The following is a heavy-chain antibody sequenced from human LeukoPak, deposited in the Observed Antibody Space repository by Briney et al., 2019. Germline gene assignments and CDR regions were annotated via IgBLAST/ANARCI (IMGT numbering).Heavy chain of an antibody. CDR3: ARDIYGSGSYYLDY. CDR1: GFTFRSYW. D-gene: IGHD3-10*01. Sequence: GGSLRLSCAASGFTFRSYWMSWVRQAPGKGLEWVSYISSSSSTIYYADSVKGRFTISRDNAKNSLYLQMNSLRAEDTAVYYCARDIYGSGSYYLDYWGQGTLVTVSS. V-gene: IGHV3-48*04. J-gene: IGHJ4*02. CDR2: ISSSSSTI.